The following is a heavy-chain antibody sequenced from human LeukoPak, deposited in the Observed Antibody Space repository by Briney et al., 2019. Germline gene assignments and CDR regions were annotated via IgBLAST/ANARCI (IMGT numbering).Heavy chain of an antibody. CDR1: GFTFKNYG. V-gene: IGHV3-30*18. Sequence: GGSLRLSCAGSGFTFKNYGVHWVRQPPGKGLEWVAGISYGGGHIYYGDSVKGRFTISRDNSKNTVYVEMNSLRAEDTAVYYCAKGCSSTSCAIEFDYWGQGTLVTVSS. CDR3: AKGCSSTSCAIEFDY. J-gene: IGHJ4*02. CDR2: ISYGGGHI. D-gene: IGHD2-2*01.